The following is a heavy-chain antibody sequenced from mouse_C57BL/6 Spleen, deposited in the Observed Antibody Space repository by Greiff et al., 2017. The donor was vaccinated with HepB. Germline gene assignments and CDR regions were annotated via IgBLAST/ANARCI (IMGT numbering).Heavy chain of an antibody. J-gene: IGHJ3*01. CDR2: IHPNSGST. D-gene: IGHD4-1*01. CDR1: GYTFTSYW. Sequence: QVQLQQPGAELVKPGASVKLSCKASGYTFTSYWMHWVKQRPGQGLEWIGMIHPNSGSTNYNEKFKSKATLTVDKSSSPAYMQLSSLTSEDSAVSYCARSGLGLAWFAYWGQGTLVTVSA. V-gene: IGHV1-64*01. CDR3: ARSGLGLAWFAY.